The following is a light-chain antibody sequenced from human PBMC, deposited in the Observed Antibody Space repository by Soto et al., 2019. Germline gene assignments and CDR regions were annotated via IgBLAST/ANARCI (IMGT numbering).Light chain of an antibody. V-gene: IGLV1-47*01. CDR2: RNN. Sequence: QSVLTQPPSASGTPGQRVTISCSGSSSNIGSNYVYWYQQLPGTAPNLLIYRNNQRPSGVPDRFSGSRSGTSASLSISGLGSEDEADYYCAAWDDSLSGLVFGAGTKLTVL. J-gene: IGLJ2*01. CDR3: AAWDDSLSGLV. CDR1: SSNIGSNY.